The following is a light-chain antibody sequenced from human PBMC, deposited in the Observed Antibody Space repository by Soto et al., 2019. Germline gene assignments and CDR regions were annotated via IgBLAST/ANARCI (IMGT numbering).Light chain of an antibody. CDR1: QSISSW. Sequence: DIQMTQSPSTLSASVGDRVTITCRASQSISSWLAWDQQKPGKAPKILIYKAASLESGGPSRFIGRVAGTEFTFSVSSLQSDDFETYYCQQYNSYWTFGQGTKVEIK. CDR2: KAA. J-gene: IGKJ1*01. V-gene: IGKV1-5*03. CDR3: QQYNSYWT.